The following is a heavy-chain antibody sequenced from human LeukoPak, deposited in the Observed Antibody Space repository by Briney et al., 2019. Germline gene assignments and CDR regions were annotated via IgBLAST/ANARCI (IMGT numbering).Heavy chain of an antibody. V-gene: IGHV3-23*01. CDR1: GFTLSSYA. J-gene: IGHJ6*03. D-gene: IGHD3-3*01. CDR2: ISVSGNT. CDR3: ARGDYDFWSGYYSPMDV. Sequence: GGSLRLSCAASGFTLSSYAMSWVRQAPGKGLEWVSAISVSGNTYHADSVKGRFTISRDNSKNTLYLQMGSLRAEDMAVYYCARGDYDFWSGYYSPMDVWGKGTTVTVSS.